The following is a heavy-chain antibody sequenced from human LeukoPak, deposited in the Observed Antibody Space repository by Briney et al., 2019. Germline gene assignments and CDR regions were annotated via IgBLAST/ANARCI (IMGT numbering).Heavy chain of an antibody. V-gene: IGHV4-59*01. Sequence: SETLSLTCTVSGGSISSYYWSWIRQPPGKGLEWIGYIYYSGSTNYNPSLKSRVTISVDMSKNQFSLKLSPMTAADTAVYYCARGYSTGRVDYWGQGTLVTVSS. D-gene: IGHD4-11*01. J-gene: IGHJ4*02. CDR2: IYYSGST. CDR3: ARGYSTGRVDY. CDR1: GGSISSYY.